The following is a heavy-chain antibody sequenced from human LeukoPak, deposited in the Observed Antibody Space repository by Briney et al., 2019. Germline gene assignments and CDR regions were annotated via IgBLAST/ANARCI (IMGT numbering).Heavy chain of an antibody. CDR3: ATASGDYDFWSGYSKGWFDP. CDR1: GGSFSGYY. D-gene: IGHD3-3*01. CDR2: INHSGST. V-gene: IGHV4-34*01. J-gene: IGHJ5*02. Sequence: SETLSLTCAVYGGSFSGYYWSWIRQPPGKGLEWIGEINHSGSTNYNPSLKSRVTISVDTSKNQFSLKLSSVTAADTAVYYCATASGDYDFWSGYSKGWFDPWGQGTLVTVSS.